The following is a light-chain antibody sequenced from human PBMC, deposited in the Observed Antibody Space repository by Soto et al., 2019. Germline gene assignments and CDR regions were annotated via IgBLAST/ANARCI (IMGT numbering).Light chain of an antibody. CDR2: GTF. J-gene: IGKJ3*01. CDR3: QHYGSSPFT. V-gene: IGKV3-20*01. Sequence: EIVLTQSPGTLSFSPGERATLSCRASQSVSSSYLAWFQQIPGQAPRLLIHGTFSRATGIPDRFSGSGSGTDFTLTISRMEPEDCAVYYCQHYGSSPFTFGPGTKVDIK. CDR1: QSVSSSY.